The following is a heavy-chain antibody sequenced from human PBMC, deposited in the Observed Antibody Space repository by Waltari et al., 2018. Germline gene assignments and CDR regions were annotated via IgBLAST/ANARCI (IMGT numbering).Heavy chain of an antibody. V-gene: IGHV1-69*06. Sequence: QVQLVQSGAEVKKPGASVKVSCKASGYTFTSYDINWVRQATGQGLEWMGRIIPIFGTANYAQKFQGRVTITADKSTSTAYMELSSLRSEDTAVYYCARDSGIAARGEDYWGQGTLVTVSS. CDR1: GYTFTSYD. CDR2: IIPIFGTA. CDR3: ARDSGIAARGEDY. D-gene: IGHD6-6*01. J-gene: IGHJ4*02.